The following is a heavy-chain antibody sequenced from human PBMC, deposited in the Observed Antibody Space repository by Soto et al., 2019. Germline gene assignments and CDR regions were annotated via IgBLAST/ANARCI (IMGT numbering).Heavy chain of an antibody. D-gene: IGHD7-27*01. J-gene: IGHJ6*02. CDR2: ISYDGSNK. CDR1: GFTFSSYG. Sequence: QVQLVESGGGVVQPGRSLRLSCAASGFTFSSYGMHWVRQAPGKGLEWVAVISYDGSNKYYADSVKGRFTISRDNSKNTLYLQMNSLRAEDTAVYYCAKDMGTGPGTYYYYYGMDVWGRGTTVTVSS. V-gene: IGHV3-30*18. CDR3: AKDMGTGPGTYYYYYGMDV.